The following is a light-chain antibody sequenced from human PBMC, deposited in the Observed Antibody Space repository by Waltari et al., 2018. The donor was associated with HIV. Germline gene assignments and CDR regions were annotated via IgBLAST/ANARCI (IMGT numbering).Light chain of an antibody. CDR3: QQYKHWPLT. CDR1: QPIFSD. J-gene: IGKJ1*01. CDR2: GAS. V-gene: IGKV3-15*01. Sequence: VMTQSPATLSVSPGGRATLSCRASQPIFSDLAWYPQKPGQPPRRLIYGASTRATGVPDRFSGSGSGTEFTLTISRLHSEYFGVYYFQQYKHWPLTFGQGTRVEIK.